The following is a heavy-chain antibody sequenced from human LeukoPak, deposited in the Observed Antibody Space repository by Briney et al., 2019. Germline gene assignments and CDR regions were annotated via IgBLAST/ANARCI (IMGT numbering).Heavy chain of an antibody. V-gene: IGHV3-7*01. CDR3: AKVRNFRAPNYYYYGMDV. J-gene: IGHJ6*02. CDR2: IKQDGSEK. CDR1: GFTFSSYW. D-gene: IGHD3-3*01. Sequence: GGSLRLSCAASGFTFSSYWMSRVRQAPGKGLEWVANIKQDGSEKYYVDSVKGRFTISRDNAKNSLYLQMNSLRAEDTAVYYCAKVRNFRAPNYYYYGMDVWGQGTTVTVSS.